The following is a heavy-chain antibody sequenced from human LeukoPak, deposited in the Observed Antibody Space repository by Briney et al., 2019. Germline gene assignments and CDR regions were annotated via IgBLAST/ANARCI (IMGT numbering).Heavy chain of an antibody. CDR3: ARDPSALAGFYDY. CDR2: IYYSGST. Sequence: SETLSLTCTVSVGSITNYYWSWIRQPPGKGLEWIGYIYYSGSTNYNPSHQSRVTISVDTSKNQFSLRLSSVTAADTAIYYCARDPSALAGFYDYWGQGTLVTVSS. CDR1: VGSITNYY. V-gene: IGHV4-59*01. D-gene: IGHD6-19*01. J-gene: IGHJ4*02.